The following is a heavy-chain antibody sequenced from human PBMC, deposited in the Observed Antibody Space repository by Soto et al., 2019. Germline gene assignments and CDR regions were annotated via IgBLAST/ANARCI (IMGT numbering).Heavy chain of an antibody. CDR1: GGSITNTDW. J-gene: IGHJ4*02. D-gene: IGHD2-2*01. Sequence: SETLSLTCAVSGGSITNTDWWTWVRQPPGMGLEWVGGISLSGNTKYNPSLEGRAAISLDKSRNQFSLILNSVTAAYTAVYYCASRGSSCHFWGQGTLVTVSS. CDR2: ISLSGNT. V-gene: IGHV4-4*02. CDR3: ASRGSSCHF.